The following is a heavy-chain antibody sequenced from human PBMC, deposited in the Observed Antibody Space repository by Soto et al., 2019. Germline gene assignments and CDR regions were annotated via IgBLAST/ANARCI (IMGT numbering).Heavy chain of an antibody. J-gene: IGHJ5*02. CDR2: IYYSGST. Sequence: NPSETLSLTCTVSGGSISSGGYYWSWIRQHPGKGLEWIGYIYYSGSTYYNPSLKSRVTISVDTSKNQFSLKLSSVTAADTAVYYCARARRAAAGARFDPWGQGTLVTVSS. CDR3: ARARRAAAGARFDP. CDR1: GGSISSGGYY. V-gene: IGHV4-31*03. D-gene: IGHD6-13*01.